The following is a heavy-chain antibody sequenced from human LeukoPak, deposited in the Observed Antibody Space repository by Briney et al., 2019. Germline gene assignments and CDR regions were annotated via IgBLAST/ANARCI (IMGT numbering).Heavy chain of an antibody. Sequence: GESLKISCKGSGYSFTSYWIGWVRQIPGKGLEWVGIIYPGDSDTRYSPSFQGQVTVSADKSISTAYLQWSRLKASDTAMYYCARQRRIGSNWFDPWGHGTLVTVSS. V-gene: IGHV5-51*01. CDR2: IYPGDSDT. CDR1: GYSFTSYW. CDR3: ARQRRIGSNWFDP. J-gene: IGHJ5*02. D-gene: IGHD2-21*01.